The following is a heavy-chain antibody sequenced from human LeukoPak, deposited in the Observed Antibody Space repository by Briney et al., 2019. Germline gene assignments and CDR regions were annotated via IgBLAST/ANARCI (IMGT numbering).Heavy chain of an antibody. J-gene: IGHJ4*02. CDR1: GGSISSSSYY. CDR2: IYYSGST. D-gene: IGHD3-22*01. V-gene: IGHV4-39*01. Sequence: SETLSLTCTVSGGSISSSSYYWGWIRQPPGKGLEWIGSIYYSGSTYYNPSLKSRVTISVDTSKKQFSLKLSSVTAADTAVYYCARRGEGTSMSRFDYWDQGTLVTVSS. CDR3: ARRGEGTSMSRFDY.